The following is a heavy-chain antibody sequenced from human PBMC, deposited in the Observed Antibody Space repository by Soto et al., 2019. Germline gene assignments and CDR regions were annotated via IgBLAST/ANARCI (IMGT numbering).Heavy chain of an antibody. CDR2: IRGNNGDI. V-gene: IGHV3-23*01. CDR3: ATGHSDSYYYFDY. CDR1: GFTFSFCA. Sequence: EVQLLESGGGLVQPGGSLRLSCAASGFTFSFCAMSWVRQAPGKGLEWVSSIRGNNGDIYYADSVKGRFTISRDNSKNKLYLQMNSLRVEDTAVYYCATGHSDSYYYFDYWGQGALVTVSS. D-gene: IGHD3-22*01. J-gene: IGHJ4*02.